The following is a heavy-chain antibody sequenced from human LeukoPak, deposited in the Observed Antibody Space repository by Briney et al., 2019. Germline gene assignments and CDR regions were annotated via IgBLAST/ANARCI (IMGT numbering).Heavy chain of an antibody. CDR2: ISSSSSYI. D-gene: IGHD2/OR15-2a*01. CDR3: ARDLSFGDYMDV. CDR1: GFTFSSYS. J-gene: IGHJ6*03. Sequence: PGGSLRLSCAASGFTFSSYSMNWVRQAPGKGLEWVSSISSSSSYIYYADSVKGRFTISRDNAKNTLYLQMNSLRAEDTAVYYCARDLSFGDYMDVWGKGTTVTISS. V-gene: IGHV3-21*01.